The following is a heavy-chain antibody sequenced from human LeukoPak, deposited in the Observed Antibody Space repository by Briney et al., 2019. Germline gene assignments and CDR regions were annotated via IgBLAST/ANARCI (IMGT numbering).Heavy chain of an antibody. V-gene: IGHV3-7*03. CDR3: ARDESAGADTGSSFYY. Sequence: PGGSLRLSCAASGFTFSNYWMTWVRQAPGKGLEWVASIKQDGSEKYYVDSVKGRFTFSRDNAKNSLYLQMDSLRAEDTAVYYCARDESAGADTGSSFYYWGQGALVTVSS. CDR1: GFTFSNYW. D-gene: IGHD3-10*01. CDR2: IKQDGSEK. J-gene: IGHJ4*02.